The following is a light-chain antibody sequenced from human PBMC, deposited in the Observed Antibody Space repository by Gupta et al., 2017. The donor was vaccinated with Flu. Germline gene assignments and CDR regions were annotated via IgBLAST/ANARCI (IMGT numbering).Light chain of an antibody. CDR1: SSDVGSYNL. Sequence: QSALTQPASVSGSPGQSITIPCTGTSSDVGSYNLVSWYQQHPGKAPKLMTYGVSKRPSGVSNRFSGSKSGNTASLTISGLQAEDEADYYCCSYAGSSTFGVFGGGTKLTVL. CDR2: GVS. J-gene: IGLJ3*02. CDR3: CSYAGSSTFGV. V-gene: IGLV2-23*02.